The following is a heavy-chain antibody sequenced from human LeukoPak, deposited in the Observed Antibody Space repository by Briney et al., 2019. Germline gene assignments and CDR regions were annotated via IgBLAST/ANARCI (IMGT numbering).Heavy chain of an antibody. CDR3: ARYAGDYGFAGLDP. V-gene: IGHV3-21*01. CDR1: GFTFSSYS. CDR2: ISSSSSYI. J-gene: IGHJ5*02. Sequence: PGGSLRLSCAASGFTFSSYSMNWVRQAPGKGLEWVSSISSSSSYIYYADSVKGRFTISRDNAKNSLYLQMNSLRAEDTAVYYCARYAGDYGFAGLDPWGQGTLVTVSS. D-gene: IGHD4-17*01.